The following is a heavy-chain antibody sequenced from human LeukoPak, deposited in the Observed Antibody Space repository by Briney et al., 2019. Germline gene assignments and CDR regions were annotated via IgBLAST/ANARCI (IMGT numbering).Heavy chain of an antibody. V-gene: IGHV4-59*07. CDR1: GGSISSYY. D-gene: IGHD3-3*01. Sequence: SDTLSLTCTVSGGSISSYYWSWIRQPPGKGLEWICYIYYSGSTNYNPSLKSRVTMSVDTSKHQFSLNHDSVTAVDTAVYYCARANDFWSGYGIDYWGQGTLVTVSS. CDR3: ARANDFWSGYGIDY. CDR2: IYYSGST. J-gene: IGHJ4*02.